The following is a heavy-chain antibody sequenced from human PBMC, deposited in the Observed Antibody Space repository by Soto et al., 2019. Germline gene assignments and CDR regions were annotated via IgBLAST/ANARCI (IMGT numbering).Heavy chain of an antibody. J-gene: IGHJ5*02. CDR3: ARVGIIAVAGTTNWFDP. Sequence: GASVKVSCKASGGTFSSYAISWVRQAPGQGLEWMGGIIPIFGTANYAQKFQGRVTITADESTSTAYMELSSLRSEDTAVYYCARVGIIAVAGTTNWFDPWGQGTRVTVSA. CDR1: GGTFSSYA. D-gene: IGHD6-19*01. CDR2: IIPIFGTA. V-gene: IGHV1-69*13.